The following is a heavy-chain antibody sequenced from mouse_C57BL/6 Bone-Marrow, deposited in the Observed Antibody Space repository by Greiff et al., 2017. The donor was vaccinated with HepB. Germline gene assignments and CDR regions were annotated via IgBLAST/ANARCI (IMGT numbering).Heavy chain of an antibody. CDR1: GYTFTSYG. Sequence: QVQLKESGAELARPGASVKLSCKASGYTFTSYGISWVKQRTGQGLEWIGEIYPRSGNTYYNEKFKGKATLTADKSSSTAYMELRSLTSEDSAVYFCAREGYSYYFDYWGQGTTLTVSS. CDR3: AREGYSYYFDY. CDR2: IYPRSGNT. D-gene: IGHD2-3*01. V-gene: IGHV1-81*01. J-gene: IGHJ2*01.